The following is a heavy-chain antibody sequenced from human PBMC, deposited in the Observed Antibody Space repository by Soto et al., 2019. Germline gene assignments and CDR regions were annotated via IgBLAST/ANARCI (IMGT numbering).Heavy chain of an antibody. CDR2: IIPIFGTA. J-gene: IGHJ4*02. CDR3: ARGPGVEMATFDY. CDR1: GGTFSSYA. V-gene: IGHV1-69*13. Sequence: SVKVSGKASGGTFSSYAISWLRQAPVQGLEWMGGIIPIFGTANYAQKFQGRVTITADESTSTAYMELSSLRSEDTAVYYCARGPGVEMATFDYWGQGTLVNVSS. D-gene: IGHD5-12*01.